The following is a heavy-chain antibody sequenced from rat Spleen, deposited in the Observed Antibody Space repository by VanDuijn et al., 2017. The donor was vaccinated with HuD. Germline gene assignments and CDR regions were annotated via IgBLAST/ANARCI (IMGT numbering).Heavy chain of an antibody. D-gene: IGHD3-8*01. V-gene: IGHV5-31*01. J-gene: IGHJ4*01. CDR2: ITNTGNSI. CDR1: GFTFNNYW. CDR3: ARHTVSLYVMDA. Sequence: EVHLVESGGGLVQPGRSLKLSCVASGFTFNNYWMSWIRQAPGKGLEWVASITNTGNSIYYLDSVKGRFTISRDNAKSTLYLQMDSLRSEDTATYYCARHTVSLYVMDAWGQGASVTVSS.